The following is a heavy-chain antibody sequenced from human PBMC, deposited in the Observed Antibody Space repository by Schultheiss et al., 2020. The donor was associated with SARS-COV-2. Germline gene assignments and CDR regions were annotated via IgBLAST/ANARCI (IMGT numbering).Heavy chain of an antibody. CDR2: IYTSGST. CDR1: GGSFSSYY. D-gene: IGHD4-17*01. CDR3: ARGYPVTTVYFDY. Sequence: SETLSLTCAVYGGSFSSYYWSWIRQPAGKGLEWIGRIYTSGSTYYNPSLKSLVTISVDTSKNQFSLKLSSVTAADTAVYYCARGYPVTTVYFDYWGQGTLVTVSS. J-gene: IGHJ4*02. V-gene: IGHV4-59*10.